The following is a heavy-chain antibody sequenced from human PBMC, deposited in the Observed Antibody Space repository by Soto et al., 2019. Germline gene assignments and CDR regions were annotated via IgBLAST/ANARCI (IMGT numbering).Heavy chain of an antibody. CDR2: SSNSGTFA. D-gene: IGHD1-1*01. CDR3: ARSGDNFNVLDY. CDR1: GFTFSDYY. J-gene: IGHJ4*02. V-gene: IGHV3-11*06. Sequence: VHLVESGGGLVKPGGSLRLSCAASGFTFSDYYMSWVRQAPGRGLEWISYSSNSGTFARYATSVKGRVSISRDNANNSLYLEMNSLRVEDTAVYYCARSGDNFNVLDYWGQGTPVTVSS.